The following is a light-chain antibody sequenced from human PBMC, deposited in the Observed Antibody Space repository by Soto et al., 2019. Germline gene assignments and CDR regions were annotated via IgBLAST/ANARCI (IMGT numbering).Light chain of an antibody. CDR3: QHYDSYSGT. Sequence: DIQMTQSPSTLSASVGDRVTITCRASQSINSWLAWYQQKPGKAPRLLIYKASSLEGGVPSRFSGSGSGAEFTHAISSLQTIDFATYCSQHYDSYSGTFGPGTKVDIK. J-gene: IGKJ3*01. V-gene: IGKV1-5*03. CDR1: QSINSW. CDR2: KAS.